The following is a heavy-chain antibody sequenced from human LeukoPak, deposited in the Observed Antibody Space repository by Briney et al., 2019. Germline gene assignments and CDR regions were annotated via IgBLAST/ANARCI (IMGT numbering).Heavy chain of an antibody. Sequence: GGSLRLSCTASGFTFSSYSMNWARQAPGKGLEWVSSITSSSSYIYYADSVKGRFTISRDNAKNSLDLQMNSLRAEDTAVYYCAINPPAGCSGGSCPLDYWGQGTLVTVSS. CDR1: GFTFSSYS. D-gene: IGHD2-15*01. CDR3: AINPPAGCSGGSCPLDY. CDR2: ITSSSSYI. V-gene: IGHV3-21*01. J-gene: IGHJ4*02.